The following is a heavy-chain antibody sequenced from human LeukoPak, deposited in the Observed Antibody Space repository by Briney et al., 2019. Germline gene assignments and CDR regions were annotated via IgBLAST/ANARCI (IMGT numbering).Heavy chain of an antibody. CDR3: ARDQEEGSGSPFDY. D-gene: IGHD6-19*01. CDR1: GGSFSSSNW. V-gene: IGHV4-4*02. J-gene: IGHJ4*02. Sequence: PSETLSLTCAVSGGSFSSSNWWSWGRPPPGKGLEWIGEIYHSGSTNYNPSLKSRVTISVDKSKNQFSLKLSSVTAADTAVYYCARDQEEGSGSPFDYWGQGTLVTVSS. CDR2: IYHSGST.